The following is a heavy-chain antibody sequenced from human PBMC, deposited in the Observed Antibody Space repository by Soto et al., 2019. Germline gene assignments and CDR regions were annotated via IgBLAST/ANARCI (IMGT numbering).Heavy chain of an antibody. CDR1: GFTFSSYG. Sequence: PGGSLRLSCAASGFTFSSYGMHWVRQAPGKGLEWVAVISYDGSNKYYADSVKGRFTISRDNSKNTLYLQMSSLRAEDTAVYYCSKDVVLKYLGPNDYYYMDVWGKGTTVTVSS. D-gene: IGHD2-21*01. CDR3: SKDVVLKYLGPNDYYYMDV. J-gene: IGHJ6*03. CDR2: ISYDGSNK. V-gene: IGHV3-30*18.